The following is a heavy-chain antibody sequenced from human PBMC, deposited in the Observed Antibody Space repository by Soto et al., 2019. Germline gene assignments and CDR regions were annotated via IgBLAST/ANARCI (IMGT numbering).Heavy chain of an antibody. CDR3: ASSPHYDFWSGSFDY. J-gene: IGHJ4*02. CDR1: GYTFTSYY. D-gene: IGHD3-3*01. CDR2: INPSGGST. Sequence: ASVKVSCKASGYTFTSYYMHWVRQAPGQGLEWMGIINPSGGSTSYAQKFQGRVTMTRDTSTSTVYMELSSLRSEDTAVYYCASSPHYDFWSGSFDYWGQGTLVTVSS. V-gene: IGHV1-46*01.